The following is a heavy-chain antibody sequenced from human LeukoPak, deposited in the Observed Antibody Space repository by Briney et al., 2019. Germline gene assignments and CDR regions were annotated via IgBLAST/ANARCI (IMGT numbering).Heavy chain of an antibody. D-gene: IGHD3-22*01. CDR1: GFSFSNAW. V-gene: IGHV3-15*07. CDR3: ATDNYFDSSGYYSY. Sequence: GGSLRLSCAASGFSFSNAWMNWVRQAPGKGLEWVGRIKSKTDGGTTDYAAPVKGRFTISRDDSKNTLYLQMNSLKTEDTAVYYCATDNYFDSSGYYSYWGQGTLVTVSS. J-gene: IGHJ4*02. CDR2: IKSKTDGGTT.